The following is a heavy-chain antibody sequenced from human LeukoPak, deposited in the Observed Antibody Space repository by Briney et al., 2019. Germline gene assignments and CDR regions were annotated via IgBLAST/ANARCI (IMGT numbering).Heavy chain of an antibody. Sequence: SETLSLTCTVSGGSISSYYWSWIRQPPGKGLEWIGYIYYSGSTNYNPSLKSRVTISLDTSKNQFSLKLSSVTAADTAVYYCASLPSRYCSSTSCYPYYFDYWGQGTLVTVSS. D-gene: IGHD2-2*01. J-gene: IGHJ4*02. CDR1: GGSISSYY. V-gene: IGHV4-59*01. CDR2: IYYSGST. CDR3: ASLPSRYCSSTSCYPYYFDY.